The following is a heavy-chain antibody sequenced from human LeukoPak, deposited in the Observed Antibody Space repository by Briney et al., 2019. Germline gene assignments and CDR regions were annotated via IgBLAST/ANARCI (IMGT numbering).Heavy chain of an antibody. V-gene: IGHV1-2*02. J-gene: IGHJ4*02. CDR1: GDTLTVHN. CDR3: AVSVQAASIPAFDF. D-gene: IGHD6-25*01. Sequence: ASVKVSCRASGDTLTVHNIHWMRQAPGQGLEWMGWIHPSSGARQYAQKFQGRVTMTRDTSISTAYMELTSLRSDDTAIYYCAVSVQAASIPAFDFWGQGALLTVSS. CDR2: IHPSSGAR.